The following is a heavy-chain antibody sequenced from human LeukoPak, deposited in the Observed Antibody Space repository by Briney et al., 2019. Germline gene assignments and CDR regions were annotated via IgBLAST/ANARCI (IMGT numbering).Heavy chain of an antibody. V-gene: IGHV3-7*01. CDR2: IMQDGSEK. J-gene: IGHJ6*04. Sequence: GGSLRLSCAASGFTFSNYWMSWVRQAPGKGLEWVANIMQDGSEKYYVDSVKGRFTISRDNANNSLYLQMNSLRAEDTAVYCCASHPDVWGKGTTVTVSS. CDR1: GFTFSNYW. CDR3: ASHPDV.